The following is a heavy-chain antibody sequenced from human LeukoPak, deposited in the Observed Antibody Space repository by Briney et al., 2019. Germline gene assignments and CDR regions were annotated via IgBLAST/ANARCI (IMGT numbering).Heavy chain of an antibody. Sequence: SETLSLNCAVSGYSISSGYYWGWIRQPPGKGLEWIGSIYHSGSTYYNPSLKSPITISVDTSKNQFSLKLSSVTAADTAVYYGARHLTDYYDSSGYYYGLDYWGQGTLVTVSS. J-gene: IGHJ4*02. CDR2: IYHSGST. D-gene: IGHD3-22*01. CDR1: GYSISSGYY. V-gene: IGHV4-38-2*01. CDR3: ARHLTDYYDSSGYYYGLDY.